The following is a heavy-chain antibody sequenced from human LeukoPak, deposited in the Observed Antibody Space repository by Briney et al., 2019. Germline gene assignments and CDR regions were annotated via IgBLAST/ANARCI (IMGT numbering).Heavy chain of an antibody. D-gene: IGHD6-6*01. CDR1: GGSISSSSYY. Sequence: SETLSLTCTVSGGSISSSSYYWGWIRQPPGKGLEWIGSIYYSGSTYYNPSLKSRVTISVDTSKNQFSLKLSSVTAADTAVYYCARDLSSSSRHRGAFDIWGQGTMVTVSS. J-gene: IGHJ3*02. CDR2: IYYSGST. V-gene: IGHV4-39*07. CDR3: ARDLSSSSRHRGAFDI.